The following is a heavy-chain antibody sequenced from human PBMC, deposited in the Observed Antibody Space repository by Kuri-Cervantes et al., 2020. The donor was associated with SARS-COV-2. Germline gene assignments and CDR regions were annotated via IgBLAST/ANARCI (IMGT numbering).Heavy chain of an antibody. CDR2: ISSSSSYI. D-gene: IGHD6-6*01. V-gene: IGHV3-21*01. J-gene: IGHJ4*02. CDR1: GFTFSSYS. CDR3: ARQGEADIAATLRWFDY. Sequence: GESLKISCAASGFTFSSYSMNWVRQAPGKGLEWVSSISSSSSYIYYADFVKGRFTISRDNAKNSLYLQMNRLRAEDTAVYYCARQGEADIAATLRWFDYWGQGTLVTVSS.